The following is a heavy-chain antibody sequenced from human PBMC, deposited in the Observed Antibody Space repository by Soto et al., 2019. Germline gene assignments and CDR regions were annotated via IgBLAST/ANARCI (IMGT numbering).Heavy chain of an antibody. CDR2: ISYEGSHE. CDR1: GFTFSSYG. D-gene: IGHD3-16*01. CDR3: AKVYSATSGGIFFDL. J-gene: IGHJ2*01. Sequence: LRLSCAASGFTFSSYGMHWVRQAPGKGLEWVAVISYEGSHEFYADSVKGRFTISRDNAKYTLHLQTNSLRSEDTAVYYCAKVYSATSGGIFFDLWGRGTLVTVSS. V-gene: IGHV3-30*18.